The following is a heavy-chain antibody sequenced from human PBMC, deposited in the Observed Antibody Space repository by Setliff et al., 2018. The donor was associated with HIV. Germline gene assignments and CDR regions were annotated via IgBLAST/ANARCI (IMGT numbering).Heavy chain of an antibody. CDR2: INPRSGGT. J-gene: IGHJ4*02. CDR3: ARVPSRCCSPTTCPFFFDY. Sequence: GASVKVSCKASGYSFTDHYMHWVRQAPGQGLEWMGWINPRSGGTNYAQKFQGTVTMTRDTSINTAYMEMSRLRSDDTAVYYCARVPSRCCSPTTCPFFFDYWGQGTLVTVSS. V-gene: IGHV1-2*02. CDR1: GYSFTDHY. D-gene: IGHD2-15*01.